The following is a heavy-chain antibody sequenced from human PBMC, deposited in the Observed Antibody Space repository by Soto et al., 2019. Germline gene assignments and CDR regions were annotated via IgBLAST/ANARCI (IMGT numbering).Heavy chain of an antibody. CDR3: ARTKKHVDTAMPSPLDAFDI. CDR1: GYSFTSYW. D-gene: IGHD5-18*01. V-gene: IGHV5-51*01. Sequence: GESLKISCKGSGYSFTSYWIGWMRQMPGKGLEWMGIIYPGDSDTRYSPSFQGQVTISADKSTSTAYLQWSSLKASDTAMYYCARTKKHVDTAMPSPLDAFDIWGQGTMVTVSS. CDR2: IYPGDSDT. J-gene: IGHJ3*02.